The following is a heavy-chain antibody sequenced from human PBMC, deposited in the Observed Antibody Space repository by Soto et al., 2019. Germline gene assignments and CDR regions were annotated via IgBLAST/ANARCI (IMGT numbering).Heavy chain of an antibody. Sequence: ASVKVSCKASGYTFTRYAMHLGRQTPGQRLEWMGWINAGNGNTKYSQKFQGRVTITRDTSASTAYMELSSLRSEDTAVYYCARDPSSKYSSSWSRPVWFDPWGQGTLVTVSS. CDR3: ARDPSSKYSSSWSRPVWFDP. J-gene: IGHJ5*02. V-gene: IGHV1-3*01. CDR2: INAGNGNT. CDR1: GYTFTRYA. D-gene: IGHD6-13*01.